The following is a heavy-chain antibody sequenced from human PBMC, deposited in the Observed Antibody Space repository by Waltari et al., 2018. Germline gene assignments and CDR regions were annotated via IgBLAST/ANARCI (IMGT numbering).Heavy chain of an antibody. V-gene: IGHV3-23*01. Sequence: EVQLLESGGGLVQPGGSLRLSCAASGFTFSSYAMSWVRQAPGKGLEWVSTVSASGDSTYYADSVKGRFTISRDNSKNTLYLQMNILRVDDTAVYYCAKGRGYCTGGSCYSDYWGQGTLATVSS. D-gene: IGHD2-15*01. CDR3: AKGRGYCTGGSCYSDY. CDR2: VSASGDST. J-gene: IGHJ4*02. CDR1: GFTFSSYA.